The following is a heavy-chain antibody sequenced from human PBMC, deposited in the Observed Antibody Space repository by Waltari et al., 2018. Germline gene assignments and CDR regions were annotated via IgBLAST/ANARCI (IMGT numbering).Heavy chain of an antibody. J-gene: IGHJ4*02. V-gene: IGHV3-48*04. Sequence: EVQLVESGGGLVQPGGSLRLSCAASGFTFSSYSINWFRQAPGKGLEWVSYISSSSSTIYYADSVKGRFTISRDNAKNSLYLQMNSLRAEDTAVYYCARDLADSPFGAYWGQGTLVTVSS. CDR2: ISSSSSTI. D-gene: IGHD3-16*01. CDR1: GFTFSSYS. CDR3: ARDLADSPFGAY.